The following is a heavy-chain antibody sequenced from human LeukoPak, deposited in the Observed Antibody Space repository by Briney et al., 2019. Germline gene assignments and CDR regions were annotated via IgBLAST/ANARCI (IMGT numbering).Heavy chain of an antibody. CDR1: GFTFSSYD. V-gene: IGHV3-48*03. CDR3: MRNNPGLGY. J-gene: IGHJ4*02. D-gene: IGHD1-14*01. Sequence: GGSLRLSCAASGFTFSSYDMVWVRQASGKGLEWVSYISGSGNAISYADSVRGRFTISRDNAKNSVYLQMNSLRTEDTAVYYCMRNNPGLGYWGQGTLVTVSS. CDR2: ISGSGNAI.